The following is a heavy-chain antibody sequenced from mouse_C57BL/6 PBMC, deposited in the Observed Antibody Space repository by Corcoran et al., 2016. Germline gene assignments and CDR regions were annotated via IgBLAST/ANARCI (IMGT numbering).Heavy chain of an antibody. CDR2: VYPYNGGT. J-gene: IGHJ4*01. Sequence: EVQLQQSGPELVKPGASVKISCKASGFTFTDYYMHWVKQSHGKSLEWIGLVYPYNGGTSYNQKFKGKSTLTVDTSSSTAYMELNSLTSEDSAVYYCARALYDGYYDMDYWGQGTSVTVSS. V-gene: IGHV1-36*01. CDR1: GFTFTDYY. D-gene: IGHD2-3*01. CDR3: ARALYDGYYDMDY.